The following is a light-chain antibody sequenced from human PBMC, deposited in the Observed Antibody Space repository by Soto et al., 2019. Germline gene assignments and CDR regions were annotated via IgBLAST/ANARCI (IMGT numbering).Light chain of an antibody. Sequence: EIVLTQSPATLSLSPGERVTLSCGASQSLTNNFLAWYQQRPGLAPKLLILDVSTRATGIPDRFSGSGSGIDFTLTISRLEPEDFAVYYCQRFDNSPTFGGGTKVEFK. CDR2: DVS. CDR1: QSLTNNF. J-gene: IGKJ4*01. CDR3: QRFDNSPT. V-gene: IGKV3D-20*01.